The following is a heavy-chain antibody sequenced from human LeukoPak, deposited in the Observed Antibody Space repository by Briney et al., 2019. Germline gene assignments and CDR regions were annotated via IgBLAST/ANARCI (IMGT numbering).Heavy chain of an antibody. Sequence: SETLSLTCTVSGGSISSGGYYWSWIRQPPGKGLEWIGSIYYSGSTYYNPSLKSRVTISVDTSKNQFSLKLSSVTAADTAVYYCARVQPDYYMDVWGKGTTVTVSS. CDR3: ARVQPDYYMDV. J-gene: IGHJ6*03. CDR2: IYYSGST. V-gene: IGHV4-39*07. D-gene: IGHD2-2*01. CDR1: GGSISSGGYY.